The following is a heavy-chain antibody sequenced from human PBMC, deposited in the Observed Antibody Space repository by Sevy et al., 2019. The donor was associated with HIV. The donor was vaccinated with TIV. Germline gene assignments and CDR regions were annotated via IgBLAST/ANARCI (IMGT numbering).Heavy chain of an antibody. J-gene: IGHJ1*01. CDR3: ARVYYDSSGYYFGYFQH. Sequence: GGSLRLSCAASGFTFSSYEMNWVRQAPGKGLEWVSYISSSGSTIYYADSLKGRFTISRDNAKNSLYLQMNSLRAEDTAVYYCARVYYDSSGYYFGYFQHWGQGTLVTVSS. CDR1: GFTFSSYE. V-gene: IGHV3-48*03. D-gene: IGHD3-22*01. CDR2: ISSSGSTI.